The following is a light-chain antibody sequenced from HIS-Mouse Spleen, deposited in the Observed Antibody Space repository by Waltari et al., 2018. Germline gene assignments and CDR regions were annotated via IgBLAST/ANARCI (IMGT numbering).Light chain of an antibody. J-gene: IGLJ2*01. CDR2: EVS. V-gene: IGLV2-8*01. Sequence: QSALTQPPSASGSPGQSATISCTGTSSDVGGYNYVSWYQQHPGKAPKLMFYEVSKRPSGVPGRFSGCKSGNTASLTVSGLQAEDEADYYCSSYAGSNNLVFGGGTKLTVL. CDR3: SSYAGSNNLV. CDR1: SSDVGGYNY.